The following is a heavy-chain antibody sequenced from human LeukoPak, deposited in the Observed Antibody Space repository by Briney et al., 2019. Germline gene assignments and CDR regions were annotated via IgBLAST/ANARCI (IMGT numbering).Heavy chain of an antibody. V-gene: IGHV1-69*04. J-gene: IGHJ4*02. CDR3: ARDRRSVVRGSKNDY. CDR2: IIPILGIA. D-gene: IGHD3-10*01. CDR1: GGTFSSYA. Sequence: ASVKVSCKASGGTFSSYAISWVRQAPGQGLEWMGRIIPILGIANYAQKFQGRVTITADKSTSTAYMELSSLRSEDTAVYYCARDRRSVVRGSKNDYWGQGTLVTVSS.